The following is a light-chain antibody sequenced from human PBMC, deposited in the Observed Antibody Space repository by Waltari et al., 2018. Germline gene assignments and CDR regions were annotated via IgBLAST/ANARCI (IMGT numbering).Light chain of an antibody. J-gene: IGLJ1*01. CDR2: YDT. V-gene: IGLV3-21*04. CDR3: QVWHAAIDPGV. Sequence: SYVLTQPPSVSVAPGAPARVPCGGDNIGSSRVHWYQQKPGPAPVLVIRYDTDRPSGIPERFSGSNSANTATLTISRVEAGDEANYYCQVWHAAIDPGVFGTGTEVTV. CDR1: NIGSSR.